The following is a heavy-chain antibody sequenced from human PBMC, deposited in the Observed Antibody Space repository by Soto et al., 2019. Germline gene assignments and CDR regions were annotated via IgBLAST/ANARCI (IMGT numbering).Heavy chain of an antibody. V-gene: IGHV4-28*01. J-gene: IGHJ4*02. CDR2: IYYSGTT. D-gene: IGHD1-26*01. CDR1: GYSISSSNW. Sequence: QVQLQESGPGLVKPSDTLSLTCAVSGYSISSSNWWRWIRQPPGKGLEWIGYIYYSGTTYYNPSLKSRVTMSVDTSKNQLSLKLTSVTAVDTAVYYCARREIQGPIDYWGQGTLVTVSS. CDR3: ARREIQGPIDY.